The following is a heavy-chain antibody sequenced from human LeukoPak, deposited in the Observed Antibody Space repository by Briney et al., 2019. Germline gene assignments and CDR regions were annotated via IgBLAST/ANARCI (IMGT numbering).Heavy chain of an antibody. CDR1: GYTFTSYA. CDR3: ARDRDXSGYPHFDY. V-gene: IGHV1-3*01. J-gene: IGHJ4*02. Sequence: VASVKVSCKASGYTFTSYAMHWVRQAPGQRLEWMGWINAGNGNTKYSQKFQGRVTITRDTSASTAYMELSSLRSEDTAVYYCARDRDXSGYPHFDYWGQGTLVTVSS. CDR2: INAGNGNT. D-gene: IGHD3-22*01.